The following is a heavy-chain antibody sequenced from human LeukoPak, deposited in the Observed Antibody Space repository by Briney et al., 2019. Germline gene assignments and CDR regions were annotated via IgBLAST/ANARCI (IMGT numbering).Heavy chain of an antibody. CDR3: AREDYYDSSGYYLDC. CDR2: IYYSGST. Sequence: SETLSLTCTVSGGSISSSSYYWGWIRQPPGKGLEWIGSIYYSGSTYYNPSLKSRVTISVDTSKNQFSLKLSSVTAADTAVYYCAREDYYDSSGYYLDCWGQGTLVTVSS. J-gene: IGHJ4*02. V-gene: IGHV4-39*01. D-gene: IGHD3-22*01. CDR1: GGSISSSSYY.